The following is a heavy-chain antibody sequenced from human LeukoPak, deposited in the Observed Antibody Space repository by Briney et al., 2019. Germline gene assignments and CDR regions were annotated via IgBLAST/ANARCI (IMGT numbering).Heavy chain of an antibody. CDR3: ARQSHSNNWTDDFFDY. D-gene: IGHD1-1*01. V-gene: IGHV4-39*01. CDR2: IYYSGST. Sequence: SETLSLTCTVSGGSISSSSYYWGWIRQPPGKGLEWIGSIYYSGSTYYNPSLKSRVTISVDTSKNQFSLKLSSVTAADTAVYYCARQSHSNNWTDDFFDYWGQGTLVTVSS. CDR1: GGSISSSSYY. J-gene: IGHJ4*02.